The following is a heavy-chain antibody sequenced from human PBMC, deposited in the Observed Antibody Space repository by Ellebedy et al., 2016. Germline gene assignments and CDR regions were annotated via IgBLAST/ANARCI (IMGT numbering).Heavy chain of an antibody. V-gene: IGHV3-53*01. Sequence: GGSLRLSCVVSGFSVSSNYLSWVRQAPGKGLEWVSTISSAGSPNYADSVRGRFTISRDSSKNTLYLDMDSLRAEDTAIYYCAKCRHINGCLLDYWGQGTPVTVSS. CDR3: AKCRHINGCLLDY. J-gene: IGHJ4*02. CDR1: GFSVSSNY. CDR2: ISSAGSP. D-gene: IGHD6-19*01.